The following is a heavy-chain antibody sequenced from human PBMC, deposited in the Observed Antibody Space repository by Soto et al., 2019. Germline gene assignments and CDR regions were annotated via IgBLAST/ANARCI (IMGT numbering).Heavy chain of an antibody. Sequence: XSVKVSCNPSGCTFTSYYIHWVRRAPGQGLEWMGWMNPNSGNTGYAQKFQGRVTMTRNTSISTAYMELSSLRSEDTAVYYCARGPKWLRLGLDSWGQGTLVTVSS. CDR2: MNPNSGNT. V-gene: IGHV1-8*01. CDR3: ARGPKWLRLGLDS. D-gene: IGHD3-16*01. CDR1: GCTFTSYY. J-gene: IGHJ5*01.